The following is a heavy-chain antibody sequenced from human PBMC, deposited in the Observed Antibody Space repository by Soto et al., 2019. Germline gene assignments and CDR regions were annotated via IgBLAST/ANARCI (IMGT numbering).Heavy chain of an antibody. J-gene: IGHJ4*02. Sequence: ASETLSLTCAVYGGSFSGYYWSWIRQPPGKGLEWIGEINHSGSTNYNPSLKSRVTISVDTSKNQFSLKLSSVTAADTAVYYCARVGGGDGYKTRGFDYWGQGTLVTV. CDR1: GGSFSGYY. CDR3: ARVGGGDGYKTRGFDY. V-gene: IGHV4-34*01. D-gene: IGHD5-12*01. CDR2: INHSGST.